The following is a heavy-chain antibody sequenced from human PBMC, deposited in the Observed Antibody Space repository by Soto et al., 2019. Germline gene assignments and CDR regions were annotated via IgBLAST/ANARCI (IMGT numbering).Heavy chain of an antibody. J-gene: IGHJ6*02. CDR3: ARDDGLRFLEWFQYYYGMDV. CDR2: ISSSSSYI. CDR1: GFTFSSYS. V-gene: IGHV3-21*01. Sequence: GSLRLSCAASGFTFSSYSMNWVRQAPGKGLEWVSSISSSSSYIYYADSVKGRFTISRDNAKNSLYLQMNSLRAEDTAVYYCARDDGLRFLEWFQYYYGMDVWGQGTTVTVSS. D-gene: IGHD3-3*01.